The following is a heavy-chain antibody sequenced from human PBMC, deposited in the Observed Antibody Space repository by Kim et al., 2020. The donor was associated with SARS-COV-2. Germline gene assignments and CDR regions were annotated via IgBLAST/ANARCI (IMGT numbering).Heavy chain of an antibody. V-gene: IGHV3-9*01. Sequence: GGSLRLSCAASGFTFDDYAMHWVRQVPGKGLQWVSGISWNSANIAYADSVMGRFTISRDNAKNSVFLQMTSLRPEDTALYYCVKDTPYGDYDWNTFHIWGQGTMVTVSS. CDR2: ISWNSANI. D-gene: IGHD4-17*01. CDR1: GFTFDDYA. J-gene: IGHJ3*02. CDR3: VKDTPYGDYDWNTFHI.